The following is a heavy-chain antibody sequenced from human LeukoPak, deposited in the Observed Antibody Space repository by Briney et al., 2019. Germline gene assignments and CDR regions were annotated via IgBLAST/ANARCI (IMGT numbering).Heavy chain of an antibody. Sequence: GGSLRLSCPASGFTFSSFTMNWVRQPPGKGLEWVSSISSSSSYIYYADSVKGRFTISRDNAKNSLHLQMNSLRAEDTAVYYCARVLAAAGKDYWGQGTLVTVSS. CDR1: GFTFSSFT. V-gene: IGHV3-21*01. D-gene: IGHD6-13*01. CDR3: ARVLAAAGKDY. CDR2: ISSSSSYI. J-gene: IGHJ4*02.